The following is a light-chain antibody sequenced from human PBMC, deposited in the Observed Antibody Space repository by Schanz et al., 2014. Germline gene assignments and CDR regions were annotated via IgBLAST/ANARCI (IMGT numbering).Light chain of an antibody. CDR3: LISYTSGPI. V-gene: IGLV7-46*01. Sequence: QAVVTQEPSLTVSPGGTVTLTCGSSTGAVTSGHYPYWFQQKPGQAPRTLIYDTTNTHSWTPARFSGSLLGGKAALTLSGAQPEDEAVYYCLISYTSGPIFGGGTKLTVL. CDR1: TGAVTSGHY. CDR2: DTT. J-gene: IGLJ2*01.